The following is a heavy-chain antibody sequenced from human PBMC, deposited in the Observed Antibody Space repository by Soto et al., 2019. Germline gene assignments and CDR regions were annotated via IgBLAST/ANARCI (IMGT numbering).Heavy chain of an antibody. V-gene: IGHV1-46*01. CDR1: GYTFINFF. D-gene: IGHD2-15*01. J-gene: IGHJ3*02. CDR2: INPSGGAT. Sequence: GASVKVSCKASGYTFINFFIHWVRQAPGQGLEWVGIINPSGGATTYPQKFQGRVTMTRDTSTSTVYMDVSSLRFDDTAVYYCARPHCSGGSCYLGAFDIWGQGTMVTVSS. CDR3: ARPHCSGGSCYLGAFDI.